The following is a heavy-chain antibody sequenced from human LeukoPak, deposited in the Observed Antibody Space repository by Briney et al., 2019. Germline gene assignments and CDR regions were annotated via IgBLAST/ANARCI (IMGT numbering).Heavy chain of an antibody. D-gene: IGHD1-14*01. CDR1: GFTFSSYW. V-gene: IGHV3-74*01. CDR3: ARDPHSRHHPYYYMDV. Sequence: GGSLRLSCAASGFTFSSYWMHWVRQAPGKGLVWVSRINSDGSSTSYADSVKGRFTISRDNAKNTLYLQMNSLGAEDTAVYYCARDPHSRHHPYYYMDVWGKGTTVTVSS. CDR2: INSDGSST. J-gene: IGHJ6*03.